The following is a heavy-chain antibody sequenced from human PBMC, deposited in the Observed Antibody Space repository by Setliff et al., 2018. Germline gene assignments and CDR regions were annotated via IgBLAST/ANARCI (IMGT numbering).Heavy chain of an antibody. CDR3: APSHQYSSSPFDY. Sequence: ASVKVSCKVSGYRLIEVSMHWVRQAPGKGLEWMGRIIPIFGTANYAQKFQGRVTITADKSTSTAYMELSSLRSEDTAVYYCAPSHQYSSSPFDYWGQGTLVTVSS. D-gene: IGHD6-6*01. J-gene: IGHJ4*02. CDR1: GYRLIEVS. CDR2: IIPIFGTA. V-gene: IGHV1-69*06.